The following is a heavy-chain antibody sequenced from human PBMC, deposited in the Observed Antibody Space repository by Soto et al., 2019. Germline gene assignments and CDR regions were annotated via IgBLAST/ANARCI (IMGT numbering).Heavy chain of an antibody. V-gene: IGHV3-23*01. J-gene: IGHJ4*02. D-gene: IGHD6-13*01. CDR2: ISGSGGST. Sequence: LILLWSDSGFTVRNYTMRWLRQAQGKGLEWVSAISGSGGSTYYADSVKGRFTISRDNSKNTLYLQMNSLRAEDTAVYYCWSRPRTAGDDSFDHWGQGTLVTVSS. CDR3: WSRPRTAGDDSFDH. CDR1: GFTVRNYT.